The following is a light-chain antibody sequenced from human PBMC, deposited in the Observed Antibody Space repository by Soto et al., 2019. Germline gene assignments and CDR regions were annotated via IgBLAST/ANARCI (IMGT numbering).Light chain of an antibody. CDR1: QDVSNF. CDR2: DAS. J-gene: IGKJ4*01. V-gene: IGKV1-33*01. CDR3: QQYEILPRS. Sequence: DIQMTQSPSSLSASVGDRVTITCQASQDVSNFLNWYQQKPGKAPNLLIYDASKLQTGVPSRFSGSGSGTDFSFTISSLRPEDIGSYYCQQYEILPRSFGLWTKVESK.